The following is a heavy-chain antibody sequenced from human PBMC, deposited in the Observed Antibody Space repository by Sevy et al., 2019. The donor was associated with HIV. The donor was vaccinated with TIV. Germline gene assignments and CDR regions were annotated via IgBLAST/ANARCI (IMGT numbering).Heavy chain of an antibody. CDR2: IIPIFGTA. Sequence: ASVKVSCKASGGTFSSYAISWVRQAPGQGLEWMGGIIPIFGTANYAQRFQGRVTITADESTSTAYMELSSLRSEDTAVYYCARGGVGATSAFDIWGQGTMVTVSS. V-gene: IGHV1-69*13. CDR3: ARGGVGATSAFDI. D-gene: IGHD1-26*01. CDR1: GGTFSSYA. J-gene: IGHJ3*02.